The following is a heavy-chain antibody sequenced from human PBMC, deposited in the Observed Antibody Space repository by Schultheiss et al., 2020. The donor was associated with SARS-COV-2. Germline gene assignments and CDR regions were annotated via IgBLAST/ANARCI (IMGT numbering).Heavy chain of an antibody. CDR1: GGSISSYY. Sequence: SETLSLTCTVSGGSISSYYWSWIRQPPGKGLEWIGYIYYSGSTNYNPSLKSRVTISVDTSKNQFSLNLSSVTAADTAVYYCARGGRPTRMTARTMDVWGQGTTVTVSS. CDR2: IYYSGST. D-gene: IGHD5-18*01. V-gene: IGHV4-59*12. J-gene: IGHJ6*02. CDR3: ARGGRPTRMTARTMDV.